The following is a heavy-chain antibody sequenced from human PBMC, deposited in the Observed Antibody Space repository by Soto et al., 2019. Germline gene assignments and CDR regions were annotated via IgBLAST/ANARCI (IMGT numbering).Heavy chain of an antibody. J-gene: IGHJ4*02. CDR2: ITGSGINR. CDR1: GFTFSSYA. D-gene: IGHD5-12*01. Sequence: EVQLLESGGGLVQPGGSLRLSCAASGFTFSSYAMSWVRQAPGKGLEWVSSITGSGINRYHADSVQGRFTISRDNSKDTLYLQMNSLRAEDTAVYYCARYPSGYIGNLGHWGQGTLVTVSS. CDR3: ARYPSGYIGNLGH. V-gene: IGHV3-23*01.